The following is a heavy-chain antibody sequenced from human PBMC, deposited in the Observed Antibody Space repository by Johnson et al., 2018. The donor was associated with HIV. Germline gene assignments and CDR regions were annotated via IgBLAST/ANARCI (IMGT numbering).Heavy chain of an antibody. CDR1: GFTFDDYG. V-gene: IGHV3-20*04. Sequence: VQVVESGGGVVRPGGSLRLSCAASGFTFDDYGLAWVRQAPGKGLEWVSGIHWNGAGTGYADPVKGRFTISKDNAKKSLYLQMNSLRAEDTALYYCARDHTPVTGTTYHDAVEIWGQGTMVTVSS. J-gene: IGHJ3*02. CDR2: IHWNGAGT. CDR3: ARDHTPVTGTTYHDAVEI. D-gene: IGHD1-7*01.